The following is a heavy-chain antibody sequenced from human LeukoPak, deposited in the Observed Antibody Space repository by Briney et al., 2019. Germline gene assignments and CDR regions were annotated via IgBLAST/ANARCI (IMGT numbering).Heavy chain of an antibody. V-gene: IGHV4-34*01. Sequence: SETLSLTCAVCGGSFSGYYWSWIRQPPGKGLEWIGEINHSGSTNYNPSLKSRVTISVDTSKNQFSLKLSSVTAADTAVYYCARVVVAATSTTCFFDYWGQGTLVTVSS. CDR1: GGSFSGYY. J-gene: IGHJ4*02. CDR2: INHSGST. D-gene: IGHD2-15*01. CDR3: ARVVVAATSTTCFFDY.